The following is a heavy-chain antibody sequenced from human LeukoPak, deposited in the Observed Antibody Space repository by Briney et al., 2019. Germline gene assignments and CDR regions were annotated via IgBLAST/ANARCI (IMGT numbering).Heavy chain of an antibody. D-gene: IGHD5-18*01. CDR2: IYHSGST. Sequence: SETLSLTCTVSGYSISSGYYWGWIRQPPGKGLEWIGSIYHSGSTYYNPSLKSRVTISVDTSKNQFSLKLSSVTAADTAVYYCARDRGYSYGPPPLISYYYYYYMDVWGKGTTVTVSS. CDR1: GYSISSGYY. V-gene: IGHV4-38-2*02. CDR3: ARDRGYSYGPPPLISYYYYYYMDV. J-gene: IGHJ6*03.